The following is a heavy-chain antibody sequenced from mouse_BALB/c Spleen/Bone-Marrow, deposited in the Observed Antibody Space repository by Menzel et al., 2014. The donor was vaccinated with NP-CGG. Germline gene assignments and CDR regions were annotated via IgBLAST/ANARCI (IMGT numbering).Heavy chain of an antibody. CDR3: VRHLYGNYGAMDY. CDR1: GFTFSDYY. Sequence: EVHLVESGGGLVQPGGSLKLSCATSGFTFSDYYMYWVRQTPEKRLEWVAYISNGGGSTYYPDTVKGRFTISRDNAKNALYLQMSRLKSEDTAMYYCVRHLYGNYGAMDYWGQGTSVTVSS. J-gene: IGHJ4*01. V-gene: IGHV5-12*02. D-gene: IGHD2-1*01. CDR2: ISNGGGST.